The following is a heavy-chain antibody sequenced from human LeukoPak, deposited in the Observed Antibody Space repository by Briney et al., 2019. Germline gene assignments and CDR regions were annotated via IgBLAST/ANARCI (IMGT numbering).Heavy chain of an antibody. CDR3: ARSNRIYDSSGYYLKYYYYGMDV. V-gene: IGHV4-30-2*01. CDR2: IYHSGST. Sequence: PSETLSLTCAVSGGSISSGGYSWSWIRQPPGKGLEWIGYIYHSGSTYYNPSLKSRVTISVDRSKNQFSLKLSSVTAADTAVYYCARSNRIYDSSGYYLKYYYYGMDVWGQGTTVTVSS. CDR1: GGSISSGGYS. J-gene: IGHJ6*02. D-gene: IGHD3-22*01.